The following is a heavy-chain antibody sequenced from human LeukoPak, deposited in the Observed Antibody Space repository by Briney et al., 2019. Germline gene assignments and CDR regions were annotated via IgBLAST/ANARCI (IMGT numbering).Heavy chain of an antibody. V-gene: IGHV4-39*01. CDR1: GGSISSNSYY. CDR3: ARSSEATVAPIKRYLKN. D-gene: IGHD5-12*01. J-gene: IGHJ1*01. CDR2: IYYSGST. Sequence: PSETLSLTCTVSGGSISSNSYYWGWIRQPPGKGLEWIGSIYYSGSTYYNPSLKSRVTASMDTSKNQFSLKLSSVTAADTAMYYCARSSEATVAPIKRYLKNWGQGTLVTVSS.